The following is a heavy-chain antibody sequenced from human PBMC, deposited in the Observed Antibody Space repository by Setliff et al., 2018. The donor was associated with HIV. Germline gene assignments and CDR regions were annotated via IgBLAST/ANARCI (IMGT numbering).Heavy chain of an antibody. J-gene: IGHJ6*02. D-gene: IGHD6-13*01. Sequence: SETLSLTCTVSGDSIRNGAYYWGWIRQPPGKGLEYIGSIYYSGSTFYNPSLKTRVSISVDTSKNQFSLKLSSVTAADTAVYYCAREMGSSWYVRGYYYYGMDVWGQGTTVTVSS. CDR2: IYYSGST. V-gene: IGHV4-39*07. CDR1: GDSIRNGAYY. CDR3: AREMGSSWYVRGYYYYGMDV.